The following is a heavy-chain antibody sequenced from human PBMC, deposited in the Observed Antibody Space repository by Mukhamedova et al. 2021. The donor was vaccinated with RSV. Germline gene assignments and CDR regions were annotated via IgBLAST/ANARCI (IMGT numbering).Heavy chain of an antibody. CDR3: ERRDFGSTIDF. CDR2: ISPFNGKT. V-gene: IGHV1-18*01. D-gene: IGHD2-21*01. Sequence: LEWVGWISPFNGKTFYAQKFQGRVIMTTDTSTTTAYMEVRSLTSNDTAMYYCERRDFGSTIDFWGQGTLVTVSS. J-gene: IGHJ4*02.